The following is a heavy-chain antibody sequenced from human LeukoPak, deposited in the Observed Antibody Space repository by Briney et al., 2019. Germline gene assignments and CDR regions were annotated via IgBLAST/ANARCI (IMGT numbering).Heavy chain of an antibody. CDR1: GYSENFYG. V-gene: IGHV1-18*01. CDR3: ARVSMRVRGARRFDP. D-gene: IGHD3-10*01. CDR2: ISAQHGQT. Sequence: ASVKVSCKTSGYSENFYGITWVRQVAGQGLEWMGWISAQHGQTEYAPNSQDRVTMTTDTYTNTAYVELRSLRSDDTAVYYCARVSMRVRGARRFDPWGQGTLVTVSS. J-gene: IGHJ5*02.